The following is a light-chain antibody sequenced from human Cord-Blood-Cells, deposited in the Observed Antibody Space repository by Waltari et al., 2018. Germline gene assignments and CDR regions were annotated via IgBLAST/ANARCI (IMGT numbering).Light chain of an antibody. CDR1: STNIGSNY. J-gene: IGLJ2*01. Sequence: QSVLPQPPSAASTRGQRVTTSCSGSSTNIGSNYVSWYQQLPGTAPKLLIYRNNQRPSGVPDRFSGSKSGTSASLAISGLRSEDEADYYCAAWDDSLSGVVFGGGTKLTVL. CDR3: AAWDDSLSGVV. CDR2: RNN. V-gene: IGLV1-47*01.